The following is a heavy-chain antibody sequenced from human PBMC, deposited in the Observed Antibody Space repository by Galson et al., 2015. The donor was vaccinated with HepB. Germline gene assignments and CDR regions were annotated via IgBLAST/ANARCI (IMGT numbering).Heavy chain of an antibody. Sequence: SLRLSCAASGFTFSGSAIHWVRQASGKGLEWVGRIRSKARSNATAYTASLKGRFTIARDDSNNTAYLNMNSLKTEDTAVYYCAKLGDLSGYSSLWGQGTLVTVSS. CDR3: AKLGDLSGYSSL. CDR1: GFTFSGSA. D-gene: IGHD6-19*01. J-gene: IGHJ4*02. CDR2: IRSKARSNAT. V-gene: IGHV3-73*01.